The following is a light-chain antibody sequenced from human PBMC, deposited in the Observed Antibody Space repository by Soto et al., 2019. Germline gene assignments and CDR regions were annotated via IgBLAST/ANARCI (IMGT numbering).Light chain of an antibody. CDR2: SAS. CDR3: QQSYSSPYT. V-gene: IGKV1-39*01. J-gene: IGKJ2*01. Sequence: DIQMTQSPASLSASVGDRVTITRRASQSISKNLNWYQHRLGKAPQVLIYSASDSQIGVPSRFSASGSGTDFTLIISGLQPEDFATYYCQQSYSSPYTFGQGTKLEIK. CDR1: QSISKN.